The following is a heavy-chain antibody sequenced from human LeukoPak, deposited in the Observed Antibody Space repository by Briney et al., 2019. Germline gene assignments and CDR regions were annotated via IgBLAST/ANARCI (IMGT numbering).Heavy chain of an antibody. CDR1: GDSISSSHYY. CDR3: VRDYSNFVQGD. CDR2: IYSGGET. D-gene: IGHD4-11*01. Sequence: SETLSLTCTVSGDSISSSHYYWGWIRQSPGKGLEWIGSIYSGGETHYNPSLNSRVTIFLDASKNRFSLNLISVTATDTAVYYCVRDYSNFVQGDWGQGTLVTVSS. J-gene: IGHJ4*02. V-gene: IGHV4-39*02.